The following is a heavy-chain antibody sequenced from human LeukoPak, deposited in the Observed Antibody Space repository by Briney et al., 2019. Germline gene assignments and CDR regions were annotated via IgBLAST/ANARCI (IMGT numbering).Heavy chain of an antibody. D-gene: IGHD4-23*01. J-gene: IGHJ6*02. CDR3: AREYGGKRGYYYYGMDV. Sequence: PSETLSLTCTVSGGSISSYYWSWIRQPPGKGLEWIGYIYYSGSTNYNPSLKSRVTISVDTSKNQFSLKLSSVTAADTAVYYCAREYGGKRGYYYYGMDVWGQGTTVTVSS. CDR1: GGSISSYY. V-gene: IGHV4-59*01. CDR2: IYYSGST.